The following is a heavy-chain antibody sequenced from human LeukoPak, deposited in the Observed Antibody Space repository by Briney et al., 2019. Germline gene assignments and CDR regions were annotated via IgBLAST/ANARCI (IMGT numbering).Heavy chain of an antibody. D-gene: IGHD4-17*01. J-gene: IGHJ3*02. Sequence: SVKVSCKASGGTFSSYTIGWVRQAPGQGLEWMGRIIPILGIANYAQKFQGRVTITADKSTSTAYMELSSLRSEDTAVYYCARGDYGDYVWAFDIWGQGTMVTVSS. V-gene: IGHV1-69*02. CDR2: IIPILGIA. CDR1: GGTFSSYT. CDR3: ARGDYGDYVWAFDI.